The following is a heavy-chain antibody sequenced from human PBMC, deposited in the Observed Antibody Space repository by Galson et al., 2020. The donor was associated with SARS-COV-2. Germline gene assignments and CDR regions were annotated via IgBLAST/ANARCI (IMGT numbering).Heavy chain of an antibody. D-gene: IGHD1-26*01. CDR2: IYTGDSDT. V-gene: IGHV5-51*01. J-gene: IGHJ2*01. CDR3: ARALLYNGNYYWYFDL. CDR1: GYDFSGKW. Sequence: GESLKISCTGSGYDFSGKWIAWVRRMPGKGLEWMGVIYTGDSDTKYRPSFEGQVTISADKSIRTAYLQWSSLKASDTAIYYCARALLYNGNYYWYFDLWGRGTLVTVSS.